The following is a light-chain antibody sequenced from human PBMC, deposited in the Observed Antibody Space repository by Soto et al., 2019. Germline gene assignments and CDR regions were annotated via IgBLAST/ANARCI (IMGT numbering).Light chain of an antibody. J-gene: IGKJ1*01. CDR1: QSISSN. CDR3: QDSSTSPWP. Sequence: EIVMTQSPATLSVSPGERATLSCRASQSISSNLAWYQQKPGQAPRLLIYGASSRATGIPDRFSGSGSGTDFTLTISRLEPEDSAVYYCQDSSTSPWPFGQGTKVDIK. V-gene: IGKV3-20*01. CDR2: GAS.